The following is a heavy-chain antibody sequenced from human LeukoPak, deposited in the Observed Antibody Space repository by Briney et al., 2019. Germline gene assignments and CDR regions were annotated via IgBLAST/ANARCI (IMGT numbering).Heavy chain of an antibody. D-gene: IGHD3-10*01. Sequence: GGSLRLSCAASGFTFSSYAMSWVRQAPGKGLEWVSSISGNGGSTYYAVSVQGRFTISRGNSKNTLYLQMNSRKVEDTAVYYCAKNRWAARITIDAFDIWGQGTMVTVSS. CDR3: AKNRWAARITIDAFDI. V-gene: IGHV3-23*01. CDR1: GFTFSSYA. CDR2: ISGNGGST. J-gene: IGHJ3*02.